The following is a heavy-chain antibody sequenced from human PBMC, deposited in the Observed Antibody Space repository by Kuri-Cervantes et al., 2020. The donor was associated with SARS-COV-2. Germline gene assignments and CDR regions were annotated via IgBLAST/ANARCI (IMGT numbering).Heavy chain of an antibody. Sequence: SETLSLTCTVSGGSISSYYWSWIRQPPGKGLEWIGYIYYSGSTNYNPSLKSRVTISVDTSKNQLSLKLSSVTAADTAVYYCAKYYDSSGPLAYGMDVWGQGTTVTVSS. D-gene: IGHD3-22*01. CDR2: IYYSGST. CDR1: GGSISSYY. CDR3: AKYYDSSGPLAYGMDV. J-gene: IGHJ6*02. V-gene: IGHV4-59*12.